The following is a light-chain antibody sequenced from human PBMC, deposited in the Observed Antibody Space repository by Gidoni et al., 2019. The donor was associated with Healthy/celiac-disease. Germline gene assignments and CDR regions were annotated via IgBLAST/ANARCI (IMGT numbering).Light chain of an antibody. CDR3: QQRSNPG. Sequence: EIVLTQSPATLSLSPGERATLSCRASQSVSSYLAWYQQKPGQAPRLLIYDASNRATGIPARFSGSGSGTDFTLTISSLEPEDFAVYYCQQRSNPGFGQXTKVEIK. V-gene: IGKV3-11*01. J-gene: IGKJ1*01. CDR1: QSVSSY. CDR2: DAS.